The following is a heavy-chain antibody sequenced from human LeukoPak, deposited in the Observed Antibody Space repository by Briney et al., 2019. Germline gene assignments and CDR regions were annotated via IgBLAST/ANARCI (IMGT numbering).Heavy chain of an antibody. J-gene: IGHJ5*02. CDR3: ARDSRGVRYFDWLPRFDP. V-gene: IGHV1-3*01. CDR2: INAGNGNT. Sequence: ASVKVSCKASGYTFTSYAMHWVRQAPGQRLEWMGWINAGNGNTKYSQKFQGRVTITRDTSASTAYMELSSLRSEDTAVYYCARDSRGVRYFDWLPRFDPWGQGTLVTVSS. D-gene: IGHD3-9*01. CDR1: GYTFTSYA.